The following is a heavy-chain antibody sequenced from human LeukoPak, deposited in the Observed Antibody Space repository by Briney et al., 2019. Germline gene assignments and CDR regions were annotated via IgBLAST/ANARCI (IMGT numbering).Heavy chain of an antibody. Sequence: SETLSLTCAVSGYSISSGYYWGWIRQPPEKGLEWIGSIYHSGSTYYNPSLKSRVTISVDTSKNQFSLRLSSVTPADTAVYYCARLDGSYRLGAFDIWGQGTMVTVSS. V-gene: IGHV4-38-2*01. CDR1: GYSISSGYY. CDR2: IYHSGST. J-gene: IGHJ3*02. D-gene: IGHD1-26*01. CDR3: ARLDGSYRLGAFDI.